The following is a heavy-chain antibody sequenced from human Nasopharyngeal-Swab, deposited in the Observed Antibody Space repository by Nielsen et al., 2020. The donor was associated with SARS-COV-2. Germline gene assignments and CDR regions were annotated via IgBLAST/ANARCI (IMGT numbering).Heavy chain of an antibody. CDR1: GFTFSSFG. V-gene: IGHV3-30*18. Sequence: GGSLRLSCAASGFTFSSFGMHWVRQAPGKGLEWVAFIAHDASNEYYGDSVKGRFSISRDSSKNTLYLQMNSLRAEDTALYYCVKDGYCTNGVCGFDAFDIWGRGTMVTVSS. CDR2: IAHDASNE. CDR3: VKDGYCTNGVCGFDAFDI. D-gene: IGHD2-8*01. J-gene: IGHJ3*02.